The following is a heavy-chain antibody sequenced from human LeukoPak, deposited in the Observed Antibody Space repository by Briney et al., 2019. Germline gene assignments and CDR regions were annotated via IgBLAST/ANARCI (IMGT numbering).Heavy chain of an antibody. CDR1: GFIFSDYY. J-gene: IGHJ4*02. D-gene: IGHD3-9*01. Sequence: GGSLRLSCAASGFIFSDYYVTWLRQAPGKGLEWVSVIYSGGSTYYADSVKGRFTISRDNSKNTLYLQMNSLRAEDTAVYYCASTNYDILTGVRDYWGQGTLVTVSS. CDR3: ASTNYDILTGVRDY. V-gene: IGHV3-53*01. CDR2: IYSGGST.